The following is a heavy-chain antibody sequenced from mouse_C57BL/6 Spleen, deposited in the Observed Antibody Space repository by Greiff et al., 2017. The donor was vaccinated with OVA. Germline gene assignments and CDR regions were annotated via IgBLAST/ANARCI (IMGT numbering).Heavy chain of an antibody. Sequence: QVQLQQSGAELVKPGASVKMSCKASGYTFTSYWITWVKQRPGQGLEWIGDIYPGSGSTNYNEKFKSKATLTVDTSSSTAYMQLSSLTSEDSAVYYCARSPITTKYFDVWGTGTTVTVSS. V-gene: IGHV1-55*01. CDR3: ARSPITTKYFDV. D-gene: IGHD1-1*01. CDR2: IYPGSGST. CDR1: GYTFTSYW. J-gene: IGHJ1*03.